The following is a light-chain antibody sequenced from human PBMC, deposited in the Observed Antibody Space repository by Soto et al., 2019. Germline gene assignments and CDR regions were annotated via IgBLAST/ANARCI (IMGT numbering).Light chain of an antibody. CDR2: AVS. Sequence: QSALTQPRSVSGSPGQSVTISCTGTNSDVGGYNSVSWYQQLPGKAPKLMISAVSQRPSGVPDRFSGSKSGNTASLTISGLHADDEAAYFCYSYTDSDLWVFGGGTKLTVL. V-gene: IGLV2-11*01. CDR3: YSYTDSDLWV. J-gene: IGLJ3*02. CDR1: NSDVGGYNS.